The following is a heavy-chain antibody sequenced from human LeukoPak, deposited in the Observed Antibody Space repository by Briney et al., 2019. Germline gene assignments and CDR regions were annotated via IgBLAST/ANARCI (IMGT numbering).Heavy chain of an antibody. CDR3: AREQNIRGVIIIVDS. CDR1: GFTFSSYG. J-gene: IGHJ4*02. V-gene: IGHV3-33*01. D-gene: IGHD3-10*01. Sequence: PGGSLRLSCAASGFTFSSYGMHWVRQAPGKGLEWVAVIWYDGSNKYYADSVKGRFTISRDNSKNTLYLEVNGLRADDTAIYYCAREQNIRGVIIIVDSWGQGTLVTVSS. CDR2: IWYDGSNK.